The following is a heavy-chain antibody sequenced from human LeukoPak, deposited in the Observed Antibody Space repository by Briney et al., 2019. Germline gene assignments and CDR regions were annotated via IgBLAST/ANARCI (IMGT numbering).Heavy chain of an antibody. CDR3: VRSQGGYYYDSSGYYQGPLDY. CDR2: ISSSSNYI. J-gene: IGHJ4*02. Sequence: VGNLSPCCKASGFTKSADCMGWRRNKTEKGLEWVSSISSSSNYIHYADSVKGRFTISRDNAENSLYLQMNGLRAEDTAMYYCVRSQGGYYYDSSGYYQGPLDYWSQGTLVTVSS. V-gene: IGHV3-21*01. D-gene: IGHD3-22*01. CDR1: GFTKSADC.